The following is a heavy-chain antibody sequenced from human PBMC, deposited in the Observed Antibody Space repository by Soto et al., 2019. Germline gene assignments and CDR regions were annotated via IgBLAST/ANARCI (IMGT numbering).Heavy chain of an antibody. D-gene: IGHD3-22*01. CDR3: ARDSGYYDSSGYYDS. CDR2: IYYSGST. V-gene: IGHV4-61*01. CDR1: GGSVSSGSDY. Sequence: NPSETLSLTCTVSGGSVSSGSDYWSWIRQPPGKGLEWIGYIYYSGSTNYNPSLKSRVTISVDTSKNQFSLKLSSVTAADTAVYYCARDSGYYDSSGYYDSWGQGTLVTVSS. J-gene: IGHJ4*02.